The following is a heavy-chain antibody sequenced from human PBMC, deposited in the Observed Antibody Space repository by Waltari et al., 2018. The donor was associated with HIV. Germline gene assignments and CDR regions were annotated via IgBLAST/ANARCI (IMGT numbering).Heavy chain of an antibody. D-gene: IGHD2-15*01. V-gene: IGHV3-74*01. Sequence: VQLVESGGGSIKTGGSLRLSCTASGFSVSNHWMDWVRQGPGKGLVWVARLKRYGSSRNYADAGKGRFVISRDNARNTVYLQLNSLRVEDTAMYFCARASHYIEFSTFDGDYYFDVWGRGTRVAVSS. CDR1: GFSVSNHW. J-gene: IGHJ4*02. CDR3: ARASHYIEFSTFDGDYYFDV. CDR2: LKRYGSSR.